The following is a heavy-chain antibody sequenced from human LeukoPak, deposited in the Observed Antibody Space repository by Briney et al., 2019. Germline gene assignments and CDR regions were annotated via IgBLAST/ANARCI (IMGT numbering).Heavy chain of an antibody. J-gene: IGHJ4*02. V-gene: IGHV3-74*01. CDR2: INSDGSTT. D-gene: IGHD3-10*01. CDR3: VGYYGIDY. Sequence: PGGSLRLSCAASGFTFSSYWMHWVRQAPGKGLAWVSRINSDGSTTDYAGSVKGRFTISRDNAKNTLYLQMNSLRVEDTAVYYCVGYYGIDYWGQGTLVTVSS. CDR1: GFTFSSYW.